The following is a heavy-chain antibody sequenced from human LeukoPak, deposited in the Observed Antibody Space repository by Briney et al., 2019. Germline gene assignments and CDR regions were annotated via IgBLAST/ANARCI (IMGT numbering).Heavy chain of an antibody. CDR2: ISYDGNSE. D-gene: IGHD2-15*01. Sequence: PGGSLRLSCAASGITFSSFTMHWVRQFPGKGLEWLAVISYDGNSEYYADSVKGRFTISRDTSRNTLYLQMNSLRSEDTALYYCAAEYCGGGFCYTRHSGHDYWGRGTLVTVSS. CDR3: AAEYCGGGFCYTRHSGHDY. J-gene: IGHJ4*02. CDR1: GITFSSFT. V-gene: IGHV3-30-3*01.